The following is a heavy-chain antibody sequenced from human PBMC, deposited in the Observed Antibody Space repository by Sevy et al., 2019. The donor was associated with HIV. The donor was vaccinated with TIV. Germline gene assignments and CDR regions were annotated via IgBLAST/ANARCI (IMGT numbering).Heavy chain of an antibody. J-gene: IGHJ4*02. D-gene: IGHD3-22*01. V-gene: IGHV5-51*01. CDR2: IYPGDSDI. CDR1: GYRFISYW. Sequence: ESLKISCKGSGYRFISYWIGWVRQMPGKGLEWMGIIYPGDSDIRYSPSFQGQVTISADKSISTAYLQWSSLQASDTAMYFCARRGFDSSGYPHYYFDYWGQGTLVTVSS. CDR3: ARRGFDSSGYPHYYFDY.